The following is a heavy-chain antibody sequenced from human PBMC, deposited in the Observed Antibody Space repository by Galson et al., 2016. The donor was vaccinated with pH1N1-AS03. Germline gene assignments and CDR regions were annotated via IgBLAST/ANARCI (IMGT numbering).Heavy chain of an antibody. D-gene: IGHD3-9*01. CDR1: GFTFSSYA. CDR2: FSGGVGRT. J-gene: IGHJ5*02. Sequence: SLRLSCAVSGFTFSSYAMSWVRQAPGKGLEWVSTFSGGVGRTYYADSVKGRFTISRDTSNNTLYLQMNSLRAEDTAIYYCVEDLWMTLDLTAWGQGTLVTVSS. CDR3: VEDLWMTLDLTA. V-gene: IGHV3-23*01.